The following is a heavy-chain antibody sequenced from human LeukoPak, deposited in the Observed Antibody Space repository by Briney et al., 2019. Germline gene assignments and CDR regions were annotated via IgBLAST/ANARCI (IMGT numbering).Heavy chain of an antibody. CDR2: IIPIYGIA. D-gene: IGHD3-22*01. V-gene: IGHV1-69*05. J-gene: IGHJ4*02. Sequence: SVTVSCKASGGTFSNYAINWVRHAPGQGLEWLGGIIPIYGIANYAQKFQGRVTITTDESTRIAYMELSSLRSEDTAVYYCASFRDSNGYFDYWGQGTLVTVSS. CDR1: GGTFSNYA. CDR3: ASFRDSNGYFDY.